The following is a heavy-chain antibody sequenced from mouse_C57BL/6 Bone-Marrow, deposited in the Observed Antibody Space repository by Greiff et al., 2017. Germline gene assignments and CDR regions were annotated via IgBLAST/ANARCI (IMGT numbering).Heavy chain of an antibody. CDR2: INPNNGGT. CDR3: ARDYYGSGAMDY. CDR1: GYTFTDYY. V-gene: IGHV1-26*01. Sequence: VQLQQSGPELVKPGASVKISCKASGYTFTDYYMNWVKQSHGKSLEWIGDINPNNGGTSYNQKFKGKATLTVDKSSSTAYMELRSLTSEDSAVYYCARDYYGSGAMDYWGQGTSVTVSS. D-gene: IGHD1-1*01. J-gene: IGHJ4*01.